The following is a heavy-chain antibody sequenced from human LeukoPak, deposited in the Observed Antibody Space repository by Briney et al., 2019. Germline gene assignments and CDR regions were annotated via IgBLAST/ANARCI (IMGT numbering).Heavy chain of an antibody. V-gene: IGHV3-23*01. D-gene: IGHD3-22*01. J-gene: IGHJ4*02. CDR3: AEDLGVTDYYDSSGYPLFDY. CDR2: ISGSGGST. CDR1: GFTFSSYA. Sequence: GGSLRLSCAASGFTFSSYAMSWVRQAPGKGLEWVSTISGSGGSTYYADSVKGRFTISRDNSKNTLYLQMNSLRAEDTAVYYCAEDLGVTDYYDSSGYPLFDYWGQGTLVTVSS.